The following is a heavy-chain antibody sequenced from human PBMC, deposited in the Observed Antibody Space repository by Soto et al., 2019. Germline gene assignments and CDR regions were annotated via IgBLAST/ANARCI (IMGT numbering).Heavy chain of an antibody. J-gene: IGHJ5*02. Sequence: PSSTLSLTCTVSGASISGFKRSWIRKSAGKGLEWIGRIYATGTTDYNPSLKSRVMMSVDTSKKQFSLKLRSVTAADTAVYYCVRDGTKTLRDWFDPWGQGISVTVSS. CDR3: VRDGTKTLRDWFDP. CDR1: GASISGFK. CDR2: IYATGTT. D-gene: IGHD1-1*01. V-gene: IGHV4-4*07.